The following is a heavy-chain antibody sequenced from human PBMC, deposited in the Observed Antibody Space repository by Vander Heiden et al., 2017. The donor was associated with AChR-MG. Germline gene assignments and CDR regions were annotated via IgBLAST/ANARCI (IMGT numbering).Heavy chain of an antibody. CDR1: GGSFSGYY. D-gene: IGHD6-19*01. CDR2: INHSGST. J-gene: IGHJ4*02. Sequence: QVQLQQWGAGLLKPSETLSLTCAVYGGSFSGYYWSWSRQPPGKGLEWIGEINHSGSTNYNPSLKRRVTISVDTSKNQFSLKLSSVTAADTAVYYCARGRVKGYSSGWYRNYFDYWGQGTLVTVSS. V-gene: IGHV4-34*01. CDR3: ARGRVKGYSSGWYRNYFDY.